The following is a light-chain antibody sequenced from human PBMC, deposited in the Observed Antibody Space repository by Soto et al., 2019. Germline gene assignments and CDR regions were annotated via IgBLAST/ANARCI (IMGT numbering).Light chain of an antibody. Sequence: DIVMTQSPDSLAVSLGERATIHCKSSQSVLNTSNDKNHLAWYQQKPGQPPRLLICWASSRASRVSDGFSGGGSGTDFTLTISSLQAEDVAVYDCQQYYSPPAMFGQGTKVEV. CDR3: QQYYSPPAM. CDR2: WAS. J-gene: IGKJ1*01. CDR1: QSVLNTSNDKNH. V-gene: IGKV4-1*01.